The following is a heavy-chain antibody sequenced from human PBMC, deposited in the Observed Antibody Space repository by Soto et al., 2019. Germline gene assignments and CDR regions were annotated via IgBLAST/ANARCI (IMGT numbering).Heavy chain of an antibody. D-gene: IGHD3-10*01. J-gene: IGHJ6*02. CDR1: GGSFSGYY. Sequence: SETLSLTCAVYGGSFSGYYWSWIRQPPGKGLEWIGEINHSGSTNYNPSLKSRVTISVDTSKNQFSLKLSSVTAADTAVYYCAREHVLLWFGELSRYYYYYGMDVWGQGTTVT. CDR3: AREHVLLWFGELSRYYYYYGMDV. V-gene: IGHV4-34*01. CDR2: INHSGST.